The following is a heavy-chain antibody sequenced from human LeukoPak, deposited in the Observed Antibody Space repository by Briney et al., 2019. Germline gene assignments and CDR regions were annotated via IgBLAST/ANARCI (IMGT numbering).Heavy chain of an antibody. CDR2: ISGSGGST. D-gene: IGHD4-17*01. CDR1: GFTFSIYG. V-gene: IGHV3-23*01. Sequence: GGSLRLSCAASGFTFSIYGMSWVRQAPGKGLEWVSAISGSGGSTYYADSVKGRFTISRDNSKNTLYLQMNSLRAEDTAVYYCAKDYGDYWFDPWGQGTLVTVSS. J-gene: IGHJ5*02. CDR3: AKDYGDYWFDP.